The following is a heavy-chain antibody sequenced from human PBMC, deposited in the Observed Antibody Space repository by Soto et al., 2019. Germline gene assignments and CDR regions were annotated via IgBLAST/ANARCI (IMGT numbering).Heavy chain of an antibody. V-gene: IGHV3-53*01. CDR2: IYSGGST. CDR1: GFTVSSNY. J-gene: IGHJ1*01. CDR3: ARGLYDSSGYYPPGYFQH. D-gene: IGHD3-22*01. Sequence: PGGSLRLSCAASGFTVSSNYMSWVRQAPGKGLEWVSVIYSGGSTYYADSVKGRFTTSRDNSKNTLYLQMNSLRAEDTAVYYCARGLYDSSGYYPPGYFQHWGQGTLVTVSS.